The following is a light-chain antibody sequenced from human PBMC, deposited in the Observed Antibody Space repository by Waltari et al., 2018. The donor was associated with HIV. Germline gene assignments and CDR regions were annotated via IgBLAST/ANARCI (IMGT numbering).Light chain of an antibody. CDR1: QSLLYRKGKNY. Sequence: EIVMTQSPLSLPVTPGEPASISCRSSQSLLYRKGKNYLEWYVQKPGQSPQLLIYLASNRASGVPARFSGSGSGTDFTLKISTVEAEDVGIYYCMQALQTPPFTFGPGTKVDLK. CDR3: MQALQTPPFT. J-gene: IGKJ3*01. CDR2: LAS. V-gene: IGKV2-28*01.